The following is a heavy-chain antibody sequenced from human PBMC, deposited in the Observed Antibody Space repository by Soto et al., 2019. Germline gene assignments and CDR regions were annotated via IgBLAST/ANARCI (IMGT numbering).Heavy chain of an antibody. CDR3: AKDGQQLVRYYFDY. CDR2: ISGSGGST. CDR1: GFTFSSYA. V-gene: IGHV3-23*01. D-gene: IGHD6-13*01. Sequence: GGSLRLSCAASGFTFSSYAMSWVRQAPGKGLEWVSAISGSGGSTYYADSVKGRFTISRDNSKNTLYLQMNNLRAEDPAVYYCAKDGQQLVRYYFDYWGQGTLVTVSS. J-gene: IGHJ4*02.